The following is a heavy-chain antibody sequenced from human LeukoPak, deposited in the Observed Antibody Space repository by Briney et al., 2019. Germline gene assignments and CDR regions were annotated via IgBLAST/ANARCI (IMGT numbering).Heavy chain of an antibody. V-gene: IGHV4-4*07. CDR3: ARQDLLTGLFDY. J-gene: IGHJ4*02. D-gene: IGHD3-9*01. CDR2: IYTSGST. CDR1: GGSISRYY. Sequence: SETLSLTCTVSGGSISRYYWSWIRQPAGKGLEWIGRIYTSGSTNYNPSLKSRVTMSVDTSKNQFSLKLSSVTAADTAVYYCARQDLLTGLFDYWGQGTLVTVSS.